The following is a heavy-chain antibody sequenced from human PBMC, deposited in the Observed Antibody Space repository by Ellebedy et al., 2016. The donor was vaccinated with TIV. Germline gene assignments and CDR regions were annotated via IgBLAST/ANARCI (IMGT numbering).Heavy chain of an antibody. V-gene: IGHV1-8*01. D-gene: IGHD5-18*01. CDR2: VNPNSGYT. CDR1: RYTFTSYD. CDR3: GTPMVGDFSYYYMDV. J-gene: IGHJ6*03. Sequence: ASVKVSXKASRYTFTSYDIHWVRQAPGQGLEWMGWVNPNSGYTGYAQMFQGRVTMTRNTSINTAYMELRSLRSDDTAVYYCGTPMVGDFSYYYMDVWGKGTTVTASS.